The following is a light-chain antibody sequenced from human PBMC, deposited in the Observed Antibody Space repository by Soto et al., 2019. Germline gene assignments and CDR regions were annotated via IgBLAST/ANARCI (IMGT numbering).Light chain of an antibody. J-gene: IGLJ1*01. CDR1: SSDVGGYNY. CDR2: EVS. CDR3: NSYTSSSTLV. Sequence: QSALTQPASVSGSPGQSITISCTGTSSDVGGYNYVSWYQQHPGKAPKLMIYEVSNWPSGVSNRFSGSKSGNTASLTISGLQAEDEADYYCNSYTSSSTLVFGTGTKLTVL. V-gene: IGLV2-14*01.